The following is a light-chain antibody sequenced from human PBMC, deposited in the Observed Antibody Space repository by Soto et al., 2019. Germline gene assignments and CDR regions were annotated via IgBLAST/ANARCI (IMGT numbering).Light chain of an antibody. J-gene: IGKJ2*01. V-gene: IGKV3-15*01. CDR1: QSVSSN. Sequence: EIVMTQSPATLSVSPGERATLSCRASQSVSSNLAWYQQKPGQAPRLLIYGASTRATGIPARFSGSGSGTEFTLTISSRHSEVFAVYYFQQYNNWLYTFGQGTKLELK. CDR3: QQYNNWLYT. CDR2: GAS.